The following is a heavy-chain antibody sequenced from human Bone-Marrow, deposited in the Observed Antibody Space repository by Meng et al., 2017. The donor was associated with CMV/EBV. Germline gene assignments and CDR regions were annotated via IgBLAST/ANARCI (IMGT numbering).Heavy chain of an antibody. CDR1: GSTFDDYA. J-gene: IGHJ4*02. V-gene: IGHV3-9*03. CDR3: AKDTGAVVTYPDY. Sequence: GGSLRLSCVASGSTFDDYAMHWVRQTPGKGLEGVSGISWNSGSIGYADSVRGRFTISRDNAKNALYLQVDSLRADNMALYYCAKDTGAVVTYPDYWGQGTLVTVSS. D-gene: IGHD4-23*01. CDR2: ISWNSGSI.